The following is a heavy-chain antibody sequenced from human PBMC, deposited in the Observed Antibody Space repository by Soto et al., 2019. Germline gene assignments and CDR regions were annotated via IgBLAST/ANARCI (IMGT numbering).Heavy chain of an antibody. CDR3: ARAPHGSLYYYYYYGMDV. D-gene: IGHD6-25*01. V-gene: IGHV4-59*01. J-gene: IGHJ6*02. Sequence: PSETLSLTCTVSGGSISSYYWIWIRQPPGKGLEWIGYIYYSGSTNYNPSLKSRVTISVDTSKNQFSLKLSSVTAADTAVYYCARAPHGSLYYYYYYGMDVWGQGTTVTVSS. CDR1: GGSISSYY. CDR2: IYYSGST.